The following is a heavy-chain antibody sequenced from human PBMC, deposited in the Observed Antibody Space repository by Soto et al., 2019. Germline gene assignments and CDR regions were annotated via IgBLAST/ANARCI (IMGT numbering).Heavy chain of an antibody. J-gene: IGHJ4*02. CDR3: AKHFHSSGWYRGDYFDY. D-gene: IGHD6-19*01. Sequence: GGSLRLSCAASGFTFSSYAMSWVRQAPGKGLEWVSAISGSGGSTYYADSVKGRFTISRDNSKNTRYLQMKSLRAEDTAVYYCAKHFHSSGWYRGDYFDYWGQGTLVTVSS. CDR1: GFTFSSYA. CDR2: ISGSGGST. V-gene: IGHV3-23*01.